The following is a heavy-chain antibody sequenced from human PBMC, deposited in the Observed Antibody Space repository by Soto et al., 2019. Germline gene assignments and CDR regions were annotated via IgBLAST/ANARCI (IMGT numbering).Heavy chain of an antibody. Sequence: QVQLVQSGSEVKNLGSSGKVSCKASRGTFSSYALSWVRQAPGQGLEWMGGIIPVFGTADYAQKVQGRVTTTADRSTSTAYLEVRSLRFEFTSIYYCARYRHSNGLDYWGQGTLVTVSS. V-gene: IGHV1-69*06. CDR1: RGTFSSYA. J-gene: IGHJ4*02. D-gene: IGHD4-4*01. CDR2: IIPVFGTA. CDR3: ARYRHSNGLDY.